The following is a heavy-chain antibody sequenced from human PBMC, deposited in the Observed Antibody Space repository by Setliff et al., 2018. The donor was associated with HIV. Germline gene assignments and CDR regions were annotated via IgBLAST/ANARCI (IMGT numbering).Heavy chain of an antibody. CDR1: GYTFSDYY. V-gene: IGHV1-2*02. CDR2: INPNSGGT. J-gene: IGHJ3*02. CDR3: ARDPGYKSTWYGVFDI. D-gene: IGHD6-13*01. Sequence: ASVKVSCKASGYTFSDYYMHWVRQAPGQGLEWMGWINPNSGGTNYAQKFQGRVNMTRDTSISTTYMELSRLRFDDTAVYYCARDPGYKSTWYGVFDIWGQGTMVTVSS.